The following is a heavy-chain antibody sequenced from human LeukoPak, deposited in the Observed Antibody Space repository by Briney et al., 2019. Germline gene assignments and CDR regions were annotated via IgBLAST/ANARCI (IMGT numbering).Heavy chain of an antibody. CDR2: VHLDGRT. CDR3: AREGGFYRPLDY. Sequence: SQTLSLTCGVSGGSVINTNWWTWVRQPPGKGLEWIGEVHLDGRTNYNPSLESRLTMSVDVSENQVSLKLTSVTAADTAVYYCAREGGFYRPLDYSGQGTLVTVSS. V-gene: IGHV4-4*02. D-gene: IGHD3-3*01. CDR1: GGSVINTNW. J-gene: IGHJ4*02.